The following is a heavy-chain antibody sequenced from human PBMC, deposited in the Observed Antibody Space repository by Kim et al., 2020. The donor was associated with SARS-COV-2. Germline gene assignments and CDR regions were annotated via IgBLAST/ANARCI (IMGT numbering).Heavy chain of an antibody. CDR3: ARGYGDWD. CDR2: SGNT. Sequence: SGNTGYAQKFEGRVTMTRNTSISTAYMELSSLRSEDTAVYYCARGYGDWDWGQGTLVTVSS. V-gene: IGHV1-8*01. J-gene: IGHJ4*02. D-gene: IGHD4-17*01.